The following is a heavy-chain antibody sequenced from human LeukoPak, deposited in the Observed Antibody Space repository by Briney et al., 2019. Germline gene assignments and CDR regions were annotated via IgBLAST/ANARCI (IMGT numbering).Heavy chain of an antibody. CDR2: IYYSGST. J-gene: IGHJ3*02. CDR3: ARTRPEITMIVVVKEKDAFDI. CDR1: GGSVSNYY. D-gene: IGHD3-22*01. Sequence: PSETLSLTCTVSGGSVSNYYWSWIRQPPGKGLEWIGYIYYSGSTNYNPSLKSRVTISVDTSKNQFSLKLSSVTAADTAVYYCARTRPEITMIVVVKEKDAFDIWGQGTVVTVSS. V-gene: IGHV4-59*02.